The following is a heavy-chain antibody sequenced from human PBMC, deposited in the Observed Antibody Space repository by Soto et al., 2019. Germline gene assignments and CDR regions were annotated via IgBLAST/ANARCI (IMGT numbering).Heavy chain of an antibody. CDR3: AMVDVYVTPSPQDV. V-gene: IGHV1-18*01. J-gene: IGHJ6*02. Sequence: QVQLVQSGAEVKNPGASVKVSCKASGYRFTSYGIGWVRQAPGQGLEWMGWINDYNGNTNYAQNLQGRVTLTTDTSPSTASMELRSLRSDDTAVYYCAMVDVYVTPSPQDVWGQGNTVTVSS. D-gene: IGHD3-16*01. CDR2: INDYNGNT. CDR1: GYRFTSYG.